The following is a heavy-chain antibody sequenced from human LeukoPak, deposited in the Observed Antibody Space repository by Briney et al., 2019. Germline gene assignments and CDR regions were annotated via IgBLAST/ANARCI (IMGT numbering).Heavy chain of an antibody. D-gene: IGHD1-26*01. Sequence: PGGSLRLSCAASGFSFSSYGMHWVRQAPGKGLEWVALIWYDGTNKYYADSVKGRFPISRDNSKNTLYLQMNSLRAEDTAVYYCAREMVEVGASNWGQGTLVTVSS. CDR1: GFSFSSYG. J-gene: IGHJ4*02. V-gene: IGHV3-33*01. CDR3: AREMVEVGASN. CDR2: IWYDGTNK.